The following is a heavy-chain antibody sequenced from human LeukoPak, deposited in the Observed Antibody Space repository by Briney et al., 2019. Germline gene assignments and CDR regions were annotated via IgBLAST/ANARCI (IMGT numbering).Heavy chain of an antibody. Sequence: SEILSLTCTVSGGSISGYYWSWIRQPPGKQLEWIGYFYYSGNTYYNPSLQSRVTISLDTSKNQFSLELNSVTAADTAVYYCARGEWDLLFDYWGQGTLVTVSS. J-gene: IGHJ4*02. V-gene: IGHV4-59*01. CDR2: FYYSGNT. CDR1: GGSISGYY. D-gene: IGHD1-26*01. CDR3: ARGEWDLLFDY.